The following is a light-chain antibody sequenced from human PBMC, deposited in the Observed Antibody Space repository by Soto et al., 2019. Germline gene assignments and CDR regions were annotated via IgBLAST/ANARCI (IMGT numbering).Light chain of an antibody. Sequence: QSALTQPASVSGSPGQSITISCTGTSSDVGSYNYVSWHQQHPGQAPKLMIYEVTHRASRIPDRFSASKSGNTASLTISGLQAGDEADYYCSSYRSSSTYVFGTGTKLTVL. CDR2: EVT. CDR1: SSDVGSYNY. J-gene: IGLJ1*01. CDR3: SSYRSSSTYV. V-gene: IGLV2-14*01.